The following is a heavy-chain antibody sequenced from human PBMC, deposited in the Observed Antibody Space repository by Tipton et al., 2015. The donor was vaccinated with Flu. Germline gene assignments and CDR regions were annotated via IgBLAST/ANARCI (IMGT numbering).Heavy chain of an antibody. CDR2: IYTSGST. CDR3: ARDAGKGGVGAYY. Sequence: LRLSCSVSGGSISSYYWNWIRQPAGKGLEWIGRIYTSGSTNYNPSLKSRVTMSVDTSKNQFSLKLSSVTAADTAVYYCARDAGKGGVGAYYWGQGTLVTVSS. D-gene: IGHD1-26*01. CDR1: GGSISSYY. J-gene: IGHJ4*02. V-gene: IGHV4-4*07.